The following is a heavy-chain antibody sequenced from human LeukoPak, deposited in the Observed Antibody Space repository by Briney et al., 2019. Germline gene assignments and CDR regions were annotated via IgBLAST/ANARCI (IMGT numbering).Heavy chain of an antibody. V-gene: IGHV3-9*01. J-gene: IGHJ3*02. Sequence: PGGSLRLSCAASGFTFDDYAMHWVRQAPGKGLEWVSGISWNSGSIGYADSVKGRFTISRDNAKNSLYLQMNSLRAEDTALYYCAKSPDAFDIWGQGTMVTVSS. CDR2: ISWNSGSI. CDR1: GFTFDDYA. CDR3: AKSPDAFDI.